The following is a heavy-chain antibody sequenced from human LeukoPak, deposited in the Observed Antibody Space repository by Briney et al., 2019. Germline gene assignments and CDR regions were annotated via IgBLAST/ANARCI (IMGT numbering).Heavy chain of an antibody. CDR1: GFTFDDYG. V-gene: IGHV3-20*04. J-gene: IGHJ5*02. CDR3: ARHGGIAVASNWFDP. Sequence: GGSLRLSCAASGFTFDDYGMSWVRQAPGKGLEWGSDINWNGASTGYGDSLKGRFTISRDNAKNSLYLQMNSLRAEDTAFYYCARHGGIAVASNWFDPWGQGTLVTVSS. D-gene: IGHD6-19*01. CDR2: INWNGAST.